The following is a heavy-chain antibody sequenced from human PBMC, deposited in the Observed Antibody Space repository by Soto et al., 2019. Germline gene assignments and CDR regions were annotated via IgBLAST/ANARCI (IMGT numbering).Heavy chain of an antibody. D-gene: IGHD6-13*01. CDR3: ASRRTIAAAGTWFDP. J-gene: IGHJ5*02. CDR2: IYHSGST. Sequence: PSETLSLTCAVSGGSISSSNWWSWVRQPPGKGLEWIGEIYHSGSTNYNPSLKSRVTISVDKSKNQFSLKLSSVTAADTAVYYCASRRTIAAAGTWFDPWGQGTLVTVSS. V-gene: IGHV4-4*02. CDR1: GGSISSSNW.